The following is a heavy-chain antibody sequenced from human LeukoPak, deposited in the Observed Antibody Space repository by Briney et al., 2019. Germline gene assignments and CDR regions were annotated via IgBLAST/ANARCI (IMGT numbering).Heavy chain of an antibody. CDR2: IWYDGSNK. Sequence: GRSLRLSCAASGFTFSSYGMHWVRQAPGKGLEWVAVIWYDGSNKYYADSVKGRFAISRDNSKNTLYLQMNSLRAEDTAVYYCARDPGYSSGWYPDYWGQGTLVTVSS. J-gene: IGHJ4*02. CDR3: ARDPGYSSGWYPDY. CDR1: GFTFSSYG. D-gene: IGHD6-19*01. V-gene: IGHV3-33*01.